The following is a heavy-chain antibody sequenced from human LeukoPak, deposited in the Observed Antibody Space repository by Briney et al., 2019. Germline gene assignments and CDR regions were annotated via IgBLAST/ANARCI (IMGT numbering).Heavy chain of an antibody. J-gene: IGHJ5*02. D-gene: IGHD6-13*01. CDR2: IYYSGST. Sequence: PSETLSLTCTVSGGSINSYYWSWIRQPPGKGLEWIGYIYYSGSTNYNPSLKSRVTISVDTSKNQFSLKLSSVTAADTAVYYCARHEGIAAALENWFDPWGQGTLVTVSS. V-gene: IGHV4-59*01. CDR1: GGSINSYY. CDR3: ARHEGIAAALENWFDP.